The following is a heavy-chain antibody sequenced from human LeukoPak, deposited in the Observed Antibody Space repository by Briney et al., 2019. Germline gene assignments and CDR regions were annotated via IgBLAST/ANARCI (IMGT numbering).Heavy chain of an antibody. V-gene: IGHV1-2*02. Sequence: ASVKVSCKASGYTFTGYYMHWVRQAPGQGLEWMGWINPNSGGTNYAQKFQGRVTMTRDTSISTAYMELSRLRSDDTAVYDCARDPGDYGGNRFDYWGQGTLVTVSS. CDR2: INPNSGGT. CDR1: GYTFTGYY. CDR3: ARDPGDYGGNRFDY. D-gene: IGHD4-23*01. J-gene: IGHJ4*02.